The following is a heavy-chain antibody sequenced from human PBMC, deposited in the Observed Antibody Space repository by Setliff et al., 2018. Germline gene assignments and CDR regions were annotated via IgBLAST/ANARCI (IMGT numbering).Heavy chain of an antibody. CDR3: ARLGGGGNNYFDY. Sequence: PGESLRISCKTSGYSFTSYWIGWVRQMPGKGLEWIGIIFPANPDTRYSPSFQGQVTISADKSISTAYLQWSSLKASDTAMYYCARLGGGGNNYFDYWGQGTLVTVSS. V-gene: IGHV5-51*01. J-gene: IGHJ4*02. CDR1: GYSFTSYW. CDR2: IFPANPDT. D-gene: IGHD1-26*01.